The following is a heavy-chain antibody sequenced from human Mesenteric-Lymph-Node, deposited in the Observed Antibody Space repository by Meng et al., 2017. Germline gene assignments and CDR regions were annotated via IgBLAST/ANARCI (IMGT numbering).Heavy chain of an antibody. CDR3: AKDVTGYSSSTAFDC. V-gene: IGHV3-23*01. CDR2: ISGSGANT. J-gene: IGHJ4*02. D-gene: IGHD6-13*01. Sequence: GESLKISCAASGITFSNFAMNWVRQAPGKGLEWVSIISGSGANTYYADSVKGRFTISRDNSKKTLYLQMNNLRAGDTALYYCAKDVTGYSSSTAFDCWGQGTLVTVSS. CDR1: GITFSNFA.